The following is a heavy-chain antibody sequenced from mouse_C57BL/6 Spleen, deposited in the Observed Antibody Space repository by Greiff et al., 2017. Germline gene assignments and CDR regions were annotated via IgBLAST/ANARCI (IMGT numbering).Heavy chain of an antibody. J-gene: IGHJ4*01. V-gene: IGHV1-63*01. Sequence: QVQLQQSGAELVRPGTSVKMSCKASGYTFTNYWIGWAKQRPGHGLEWIGDIYPGGGYTNYNEKFKGKATLTADKSSSRAYMQCSSLTSEDSAIYYCAREGCSSCDYSMDYWGQGTSVTVSS. CDR3: AREGCSSCDYSMDY. CDR2: IYPGGGYT. CDR1: GYTFTNYW. D-gene: IGHD1-1*01.